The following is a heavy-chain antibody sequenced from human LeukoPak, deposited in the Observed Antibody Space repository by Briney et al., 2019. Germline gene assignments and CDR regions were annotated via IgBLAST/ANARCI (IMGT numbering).Heavy chain of an antibody. J-gene: IGHJ4*02. V-gene: IGHV4-59*08. Sequence: SETLSLTCTVSGGSISSYYWSWIRQPPGKGLELIGYSCYSGSTYYNPSLKSRVAISVDASKHQFSLRLTSVTAADTAMYYCARQITVFGVLTPREFDYWGQGSLVTVSS. CDR3: ARQITVFGVLTPREFDY. D-gene: IGHD3-3*01. CDR2: SCYSGST. CDR1: GGSISSYY.